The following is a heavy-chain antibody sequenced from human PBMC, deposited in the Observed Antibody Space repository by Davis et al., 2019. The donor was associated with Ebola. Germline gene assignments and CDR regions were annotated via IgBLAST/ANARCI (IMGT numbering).Heavy chain of an antibody. J-gene: IGHJ4*02. CDR3: AKEGQQWLLLDY. D-gene: IGHD6-19*01. CDR1: GFTFSSYG. Sequence: GESLKISCAASGFTFSSYGMHWVRQAPGKGLEWVAVISYDGSNKYYADSVKGRFTISRDNSKNTLYLQMNSLRAEDTAVYYCAKEGQQWLLLDYWGQGTLVTVSS. CDR2: ISYDGSNK. V-gene: IGHV3-30*18.